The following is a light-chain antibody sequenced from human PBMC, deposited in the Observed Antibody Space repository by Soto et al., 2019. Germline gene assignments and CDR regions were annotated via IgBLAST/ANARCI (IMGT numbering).Light chain of an antibody. CDR3: QHYGTSAL. Sequence: PGERATLSCRTSQSVSSSYLAWNQQKPGQAPRLLIYDTSDRATGIPDRFSASGSGTDFTLTISRLEPEDFAVYYCQHYGTSALFGPGTKVDIK. CDR2: DTS. V-gene: IGKV3-20*01. CDR1: QSVSSSY. J-gene: IGKJ3*01.